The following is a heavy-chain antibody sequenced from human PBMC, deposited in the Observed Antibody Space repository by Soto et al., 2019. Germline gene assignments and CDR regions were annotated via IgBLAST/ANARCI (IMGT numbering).Heavy chain of an antibody. D-gene: IGHD3-3*01. J-gene: IGHJ4*02. CDR3: AKAPRCGVIITPFSAHIDY. CDR1: GYTFTSYY. CDR2: INPDGGST. Sequence: QVQLVQSGAEVKKPGASVMLSCKASGYTFTSYYMHWVRQAPGQGLEWMGIINPDGGSTRYAQKFQGRVTMTRDRSTRTFHMELSSLRSEVTSMYYCAKAPRCGVIITPFSAHIDYWGQGTLVTVSS. V-gene: IGHV1-46*01.